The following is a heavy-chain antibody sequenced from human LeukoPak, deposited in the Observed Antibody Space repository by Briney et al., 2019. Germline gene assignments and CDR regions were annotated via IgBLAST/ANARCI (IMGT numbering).Heavy chain of an antibody. CDR1: GGSISSYY. V-gene: IGHV4-59*01. D-gene: IGHD2-15*01. CDR3: ARVPAPGGLFDP. Sequence: SETLSLTCTVSGGSISSYYWSWIRQPPGKGLEWIGYIYYSGSTNYNPSLKSRVTISVDTSKNQFSLKLSSVTAADTAVYYCARVPAPGGLFDPWGQGTLVTVSS. J-gene: IGHJ5*02. CDR2: IYYSGST.